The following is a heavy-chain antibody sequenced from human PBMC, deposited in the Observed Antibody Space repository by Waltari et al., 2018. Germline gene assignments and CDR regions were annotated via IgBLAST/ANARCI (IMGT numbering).Heavy chain of an antibody. D-gene: IGHD3-22*01. Sequence: QVQVVQSGAEVKKPGSSVRVSCKASGGTLSSYVISWVRQAPGQGLEWMGGIIPTFGTTNYPQEFQGRVTITADKSTSTAYMELSSLRSADTAVYYCTGGYYESSGFSFSYTYNMDVWGQGTTVTVSS. CDR3: TGGYYESSGFSFSYTYNMDV. CDR2: IIPTFGTT. CDR1: GGTLSSYV. V-gene: IGHV1-69*06. J-gene: IGHJ6*02.